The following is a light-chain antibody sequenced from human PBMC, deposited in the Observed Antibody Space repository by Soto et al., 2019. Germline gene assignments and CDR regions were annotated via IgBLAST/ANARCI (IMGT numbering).Light chain of an antibody. CDR2: EGT. CDR3: CSYARGSTYV. J-gene: IGLJ1*01. V-gene: IGLV2-23*01. Sequence: QSVQPHPASVSWSPGHSITISCTGTSSDVGSYNLVSWYQQHPGKVPQLMIYEGTKRPSGVSNRFSGSKSGNTASLTISGLQAEEEADYYCCSYARGSTYVFGTGTKVTV. CDR1: SSDVGSYNL.